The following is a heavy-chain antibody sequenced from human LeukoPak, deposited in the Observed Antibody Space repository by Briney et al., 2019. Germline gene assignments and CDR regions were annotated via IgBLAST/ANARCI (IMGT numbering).Heavy chain of an antibody. Sequence: ASVKVSCKASGYTFTSYAMNWVRQAPGQGLEWMGRINTNTGNPTYAQGVTGRFVFSLDTSVSTAYLQISGLKAEDTAVYYCARDWGEYTSGWYTSDYFDYWGQGALVTVSS. D-gene: IGHD6-19*01. V-gene: IGHV7-4-1*02. CDR3: ARDWGEYTSGWYTSDYFDY. CDR2: INTNTGNP. CDR1: GYTFTSYA. J-gene: IGHJ4*02.